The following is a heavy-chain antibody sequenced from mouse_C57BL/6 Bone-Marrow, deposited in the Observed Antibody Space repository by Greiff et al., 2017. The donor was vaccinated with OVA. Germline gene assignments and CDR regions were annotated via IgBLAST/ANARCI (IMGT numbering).Heavy chain of an antibody. V-gene: IGHV1-54*01. CDR1: GYTFTSYW. CDR2: IDPGSGGT. Sequence: QVQLQQPGAELVRPGTSVKLSCKASGYTFTSYWMHWVKQRPGQGLEWIGVIDPGSGGTNYNEKFKGKATLTADKSSSTAYMQLSSLTSEDSAVYFCARDYYSTPFAYWGQGTLVTVSA. J-gene: IGHJ3*01. D-gene: IGHD2-5*01. CDR3: ARDYYSTPFAY.